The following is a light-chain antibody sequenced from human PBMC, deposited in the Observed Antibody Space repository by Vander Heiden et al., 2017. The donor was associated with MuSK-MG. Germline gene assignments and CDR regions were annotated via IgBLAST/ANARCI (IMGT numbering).Light chain of an antibody. CDR1: QDISNY. J-gene: IGKJ1*01. CDR2: AAS. V-gene: IGKV1-33*01. CDR3: QHGDSPPCT. Sequence: NQSPSSLSASVGDRVTITCRASQDISNYLNWYQQKPGKAPKLLIYAASTLHAGVPARFSGSGSGTDFTFSISSLQPEDFATYYCQHGDSPPCTFGQGTKVDIK.